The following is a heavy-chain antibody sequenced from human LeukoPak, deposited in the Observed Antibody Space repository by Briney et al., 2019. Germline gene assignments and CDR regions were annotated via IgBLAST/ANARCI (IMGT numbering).Heavy chain of an antibody. CDR1: GFTFTNYA. D-gene: IGHD6-19*01. V-gene: IGHV3-23*01. Sequence: PGGSLRLSCAASGFTFTNYAMSWVRQAPGKGLEWVSTISATGTYYADSVKGRFTISRDNSKNTLYLQMHSLRAEDTAVYYCAEPIGVADPFDYWGQGTLVTVSS. CDR3: AEPIGVADPFDY. CDR2: ISATGT. J-gene: IGHJ4*02.